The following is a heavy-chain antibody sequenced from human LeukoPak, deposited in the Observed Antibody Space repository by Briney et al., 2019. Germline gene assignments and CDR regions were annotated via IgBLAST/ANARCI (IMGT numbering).Heavy chain of an antibody. CDR3: AREKYYDILTGYTDYYYYYGMDV. CDR2: IIPILGVA. J-gene: IGHJ6*02. Sequence: SVKVSCKASGGTFSSYAISWVRQAPGQGLEWMGRIIPILGVANYAQKFQGRVTITADKSTSTAYMELGSLRSEDTAVYYCAREKYYDILTGYTDYYYYYGMDVWGQGTTVTVSS. D-gene: IGHD3-9*01. CDR1: GGTFSSYA. V-gene: IGHV1-69*04.